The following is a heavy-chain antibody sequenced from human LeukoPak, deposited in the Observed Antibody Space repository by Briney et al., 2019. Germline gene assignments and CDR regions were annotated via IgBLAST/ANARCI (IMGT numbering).Heavy chain of an antibody. J-gene: IGHJ6*03. D-gene: IGHD3-3*01. CDR2: INPNSGGT. V-gene: IGHV1-2*02. CDR3: ARDGPTYYDFWSGYYYYYMDV. CDR1: GYTFSDYY. Sequence: ASVKVSCTASGYTFSDYYIHWLRQAPGQGLEWMGWINPNSGGTNYAQKFQGRVTMTRDTSISTAYMELSKLRSDDTAVYYCARDGPTYYDFWSGYYYYYMDVWGKGTTVTISS.